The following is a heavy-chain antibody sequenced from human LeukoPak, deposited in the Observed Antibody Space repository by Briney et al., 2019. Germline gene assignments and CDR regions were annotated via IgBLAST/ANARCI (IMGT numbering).Heavy chain of an antibody. CDR3: ARGGVVAASEAFDI. Sequence: ASVKVSCKASGYTFTNYGITWVRQAPGQGLEWMGWISAYNGNTNYAQKLQGRVTMTTDTSTSTAYMELRSLRSDDTAAYYCARGGVVAASEAFDIWGQGTMVTVSS. D-gene: IGHD2-15*01. CDR2: ISAYNGNT. V-gene: IGHV1-18*01. CDR1: GYTFTNYG. J-gene: IGHJ3*02.